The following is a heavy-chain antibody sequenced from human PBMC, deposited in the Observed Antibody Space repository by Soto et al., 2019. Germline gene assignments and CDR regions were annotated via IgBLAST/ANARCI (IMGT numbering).Heavy chain of an antibody. Sequence: GGSLRLSCAASGFAFSSYAMSWVRQAPGKGLEWVSAISGSAGGGTTYYADSVRGRFTISRDNSKNTLYLQMNSLRADDTAVYYCAWSGLIDYWGQGTLVTVSS. CDR2: ISGSAGGGTT. V-gene: IGHV3-23*01. J-gene: IGHJ4*02. CDR3: AWSGLIDY. CDR1: GFAFSSYA. D-gene: IGHD3-3*01.